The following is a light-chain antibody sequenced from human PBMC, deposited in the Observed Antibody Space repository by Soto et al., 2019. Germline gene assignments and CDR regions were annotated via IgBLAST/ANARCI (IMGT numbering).Light chain of an antibody. Sequence: EFVLTQSPGTLSLSPGERATLSCRASQSLTNSFMAWYQQKPRQAPRLLIYDTSSRASGIPDRFSGSGSGTDFTLTISRLETEDFAVFYCQQYGTSEIIFGQGTRLEIK. J-gene: IGKJ5*01. CDR1: QSLTNSF. CDR3: QQYGTSEII. CDR2: DTS. V-gene: IGKV3-20*01.